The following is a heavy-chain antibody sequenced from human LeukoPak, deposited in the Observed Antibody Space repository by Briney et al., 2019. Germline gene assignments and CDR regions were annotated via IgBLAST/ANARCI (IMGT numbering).Heavy chain of an antibody. CDR2: IVSSGTTI. J-gene: IGHJ4*02. Sequence: PGGSLRLSCAASGFTFRFYGMSWVRQAPGKGLEWISYIVSSGTTIYYADSVKGRFTISRDNAKNSLFLQMNSLRAEDTAVYYCARERFYSGSFYYFDYWGQGALVTVSS. CDR3: ARERFYSGSFYYFDY. CDR1: GFTFRFYG. V-gene: IGHV3-48*03. D-gene: IGHD1-26*01.